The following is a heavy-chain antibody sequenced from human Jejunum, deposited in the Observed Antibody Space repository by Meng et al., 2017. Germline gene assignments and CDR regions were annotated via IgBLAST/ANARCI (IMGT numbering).Heavy chain of an antibody. CDR3: AKNGYCSGGRCSSGTSFDP. Sequence: QLEESGTVLVQPSGHLALTCAVSGGSISNNNYWGWGRQPPGKGLEWIGEISDGGSTSYNPSLKNRVTISIDKSKSQFSLKLSSVTAADTAVYFCAKNGYCSGGRCSSGTSFDPWGQGTPVTVSS. D-gene: IGHD2-15*01. CDR1: GGSISNNNY. CDR2: ISDGGST. J-gene: IGHJ5*02. V-gene: IGHV4-4*02.